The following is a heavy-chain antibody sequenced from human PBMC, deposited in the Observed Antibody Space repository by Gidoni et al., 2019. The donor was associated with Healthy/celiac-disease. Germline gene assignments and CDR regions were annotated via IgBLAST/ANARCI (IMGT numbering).Heavy chain of an antibody. D-gene: IGHD2-15*01. CDR3: ASAPAGYCSGGSCYSNWFDP. CDR2: INHSGST. V-gene: IGHV4-34*01. J-gene: IGHJ5*02. CDR1: GGSFSGYY. Sequence: QVQLQQWGAGLLKPSEPLSLTCAFYGGSFSGYYWSWIRQPPGKGLEWIGEINHSGSTNYNPSLKSRVTISVDTSKDQFSLKLSSVTAADTAVYYCASAPAGYCSGGSCYSNWFDPWGQGTLVTVSS.